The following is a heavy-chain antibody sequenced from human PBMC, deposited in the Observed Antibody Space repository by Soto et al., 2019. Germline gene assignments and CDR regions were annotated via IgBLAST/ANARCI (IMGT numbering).Heavy chain of an antibody. CDR3: ARXPKYCSGGSCYGGAFDI. CDR1: GGSFSGYY. V-gene: IGHV4-34*01. J-gene: IGHJ3*02. Sequence: PSETLSLTCAVYGGSFSGYYWSWIRQPPGKGLEWIGEINHSGSTNYNPSLKSRVTVSVDTSKNQFSLKLSSVTAADTAVYYCARXPKYCSGGSCYGGAFDIWGQGTMVTVSS. D-gene: IGHD2-15*01. CDR2: INHSGST.